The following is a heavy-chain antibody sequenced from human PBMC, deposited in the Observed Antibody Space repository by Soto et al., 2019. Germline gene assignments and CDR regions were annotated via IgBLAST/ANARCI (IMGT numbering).Heavy chain of an antibody. V-gene: IGHV4-34*01. Sequence: SETLSLTCAVYGGSFSGYYWSWIRQPPGKGLEWIGEINHSGSTNYNPSLKSRVTISVDTSKNQFSLKLSSVTAAGTAVYYCARLERDSSSWFDNWFDPWGQGTLVTVSS. D-gene: IGHD6-13*01. J-gene: IGHJ5*02. CDR2: INHSGST. CDR3: ARLERDSSSWFDNWFDP. CDR1: GGSFSGYY.